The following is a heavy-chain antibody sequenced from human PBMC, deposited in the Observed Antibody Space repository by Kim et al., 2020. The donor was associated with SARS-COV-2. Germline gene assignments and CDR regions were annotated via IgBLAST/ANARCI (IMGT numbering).Heavy chain of an antibody. J-gene: IGHJ4*01. D-gene: IGHD2-21*01. Sequence: GGSLRLSCAPSGFSLSFYYMTWVRQAPGKGLEWVSTSSGLDDNSYYADSVKGRFTISRDNFQNTVYLHLASVRAEDTAVYYCAKLWHPGDGQYYFDHWG. CDR3: AKLWHPGDGQYYFDH. CDR1: GFSLSFYY. V-gene: IGHV3-23*01. CDR2: SSGLDDNS.